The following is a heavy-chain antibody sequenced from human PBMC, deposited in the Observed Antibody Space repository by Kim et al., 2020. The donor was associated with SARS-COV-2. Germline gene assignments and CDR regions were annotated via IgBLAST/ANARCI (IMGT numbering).Heavy chain of an antibody. CDR1: GYTFTSYG. CDR3: ARRSLEQTTYNWFDP. CDR2: ISAYNGNT. V-gene: IGHV1-18*01. J-gene: IGHJ5*02. D-gene: IGHD1-1*01. Sequence: ASVKVSCKASGYTFTSYGISWVRQAPGQGLEWMGWISAYNGNTNYAQKLQGRVTMTTDTSTSTAYMELRSLRSDDTAVYYCARRSLEQTTYNWFDPWGQGTLVTVSS.